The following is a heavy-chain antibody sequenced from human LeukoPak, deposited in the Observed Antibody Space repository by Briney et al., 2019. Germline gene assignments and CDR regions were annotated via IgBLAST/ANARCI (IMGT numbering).Heavy chain of an antibody. Sequence: GGFLRLSCGASGFTFDDYAMHWVRQAPGEGVEWVSLISWGVGSTDYADSVKGRFNISRDNSKNHLYLQMNSLRAEHTALYYCAKAGSGYSVYYFDYWGQGTLVTVSS. V-gene: IGHV3-43D*04. J-gene: IGHJ4*02. CDR1: GFTFDDYA. CDR3: AKAGSGYSVYYFDY. CDR2: ISWGVGST. D-gene: IGHD3-22*01.